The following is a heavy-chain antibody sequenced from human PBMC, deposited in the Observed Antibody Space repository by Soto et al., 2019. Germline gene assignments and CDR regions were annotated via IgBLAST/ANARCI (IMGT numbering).Heavy chain of an antibody. CDR3: ARGRRYYYDSSGYRVTDY. CDR1: GGSFSGYY. CDR2: INHSGST. Sequence: SETLSLTCAVYGGSFSGYYWSWIRQTPGKGLEWIGEINHSGSTNYNPSLKSRVTISVDTSKNQFSLKLSSVTAADTAVYYCARGRRYYYDSSGYRVTDYWGQGTLVTVSS. J-gene: IGHJ4*02. D-gene: IGHD3-22*01. V-gene: IGHV4-34*01.